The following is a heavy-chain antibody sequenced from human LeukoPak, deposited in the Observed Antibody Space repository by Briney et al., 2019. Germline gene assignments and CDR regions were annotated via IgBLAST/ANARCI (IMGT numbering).Heavy chain of an antibody. CDR3: AREYVWGSSRYLDY. CDR2: ISSGSTTI. CDR1: GFTFSGYS. V-gene: IGHV3-48*04. D-gene: IGHD3-16*02. J-gene: IGHJ4*02. Sequence: PGGSLRLSCAASGFTFSGYSINWVRQAPGKGLEWVSFISSGSTTIFYADSVKGRFTISRDNAKNSLHLQLNSLRAEDTAVYYCAREYVWGSSRYLDYWGQGTLVTVSS.